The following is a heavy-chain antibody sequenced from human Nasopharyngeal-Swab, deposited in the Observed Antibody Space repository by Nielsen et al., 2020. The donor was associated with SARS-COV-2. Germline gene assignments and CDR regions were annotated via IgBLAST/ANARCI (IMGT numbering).Heavy chain of an antibody. CDR1: GGSFSGYY. Sequence: SETLSLTCAVYGGSFSGYYWSWIRQPPGKGLEWIGEINHSGSTNYNPSLKSRVTISVDTSKNQFSLKLSSVTAADTAVYYCARGRPPRVSYGYRRAFDIWGQGTMVTVSS. D-gene: IGHD5-18*01. J-gene: IGHJ3*02. CDR2: INHSGST. CDR3: ARGRPPRVSYGYRRAFDI. V-gene: IGHV4-34*01.